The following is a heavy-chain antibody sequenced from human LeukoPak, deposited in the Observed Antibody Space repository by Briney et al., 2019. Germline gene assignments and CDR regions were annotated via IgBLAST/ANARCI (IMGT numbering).Heavy chain of an antibody. Sequence: GASVKVSCKASGGTFSSYAISWVRQAPGQGLEWMGGIIPIFGTANYAQKFQGRVTITADESTSTAYMELSSLRSEDTAVYYCARDLGLMVRGVIYFDYWGQGTLVTVSS. CDR1: GGTFSSYA. J-gene: IGHJ4*02. CDR2: IIPIFGTA. V-gene: IGHV1-69*13. CDR3: ARDLGLMVRGVIYFDY. D-gene: IGHD3-10*01.